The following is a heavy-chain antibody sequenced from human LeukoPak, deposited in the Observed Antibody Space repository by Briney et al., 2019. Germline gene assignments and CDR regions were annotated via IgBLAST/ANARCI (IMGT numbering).Heavy chain of an antibody. D-gene: IGHD5-24*01. CDR3: AKDRWLQGYFDY. J-gene: IGHJ4*02. Sequence: GGSLRLSCTTSGFIFSNYGMHWVRQAPGKGLEWVSFIRHDGSNKYYADSVKGRCTTSRDNSKKTVYLQMNSLRAEDTAVYYCAKDRWLQGYFDYWGQGTLVTVSS. CDR1: GFIFSNYG. CDR2: IRHDGSNK. V-gene: IGHV3-30*02.